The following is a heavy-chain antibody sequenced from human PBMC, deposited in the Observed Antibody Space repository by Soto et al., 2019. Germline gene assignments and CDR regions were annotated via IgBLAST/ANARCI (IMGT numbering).Heavy chain of an antibody. CDR2: INPNSGGT. J-gene: IGHJ3*02. V-gene: IGHV1-2*04. D-gene: IGHD6-13*01. CDR3: ARGSASSSWPGAFDI. Sequence: QVQLVQSGAEVKKPGASVKVSCKASGYTFTGYYMHWVRQAPGQGLEWMGWINPNSGGTNYAQKFQGWVTMTRDTSISTAYMELSRLRSDDTAVYYCARGSASSSWPGAFDIWGQGTMVTVSS. CDR1: GYTFTGYY.